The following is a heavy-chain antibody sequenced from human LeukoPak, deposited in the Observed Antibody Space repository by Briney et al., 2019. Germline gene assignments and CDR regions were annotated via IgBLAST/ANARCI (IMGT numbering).Heavy chain of an antibody. V-gene: IGHV4-4*02. D-gene: IGHD3-22*01. Sequence: SGTLSHTCAVSGGSISSSNWWSWVRQPPGKGLEWIGEIYHSGSTNYNPSLKSRVTISVDKSKNQFSLKLSSVTAADTAVYYCARNYYDSSGYYTIDYWGQGTLVTVSS. J-gene: IGHJ4*02. CDR1: GGSISSSNW. CDR3: ARNYYDSSGYYTIDY. CDR2: IYHSGST.